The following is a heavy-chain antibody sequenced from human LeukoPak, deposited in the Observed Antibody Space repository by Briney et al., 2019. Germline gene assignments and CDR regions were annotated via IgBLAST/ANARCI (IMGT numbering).Heavy chain of an antibody. CDR1: GYTFTDFY. J-gene: IGHJ4*02. V-gene: IGHV1-2*02. Sequence: ASVKVSCKASGYTFTDFYVHWVRQAPGQGLEWMGWINPNSGGTNYAQKFQGRVTMTRDTSISTAYMELSRLRSDDTAVYYCARDLGIAVAGHYWGQGTLVTVSS. CDR2: INPNSGGT. D-gene: IGHD6-19*01. CDR3: ARDLGIAVAGHY.